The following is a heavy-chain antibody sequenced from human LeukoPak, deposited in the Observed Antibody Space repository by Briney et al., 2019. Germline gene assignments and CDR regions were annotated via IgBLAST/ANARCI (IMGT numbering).Heavy chain of an antibody. CDR1: GGSFSGYY. Sequence: SETLSLTCAVYGGSFSGYYWSWICQSPGKGLEWIGEINHSGSTNYNPSLKSRVTISVDTSKNQFSLKLSSVTAADTAVYYCARGYGFAWFDPWGQGTLVTVSS. CDR3: ARGYGFAWFDP. V-gene: IGHV4-34*01. D-gene: IGHD3-10*01. J-gene: IGHJ5*02. CDR2: INHSGST.